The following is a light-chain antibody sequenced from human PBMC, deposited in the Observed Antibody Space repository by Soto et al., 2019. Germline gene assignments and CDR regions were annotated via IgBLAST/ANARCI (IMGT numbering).Light chain of an antibody. CDR1: QIISNNY. Sequence: EIVLTQSPGTLSLSPGERATLSCRASQIISNNYLAWYQQTPGQAPSRLIYAASSRYTGIPDRFSGSGSGTDFTLTISRLETEDFAVSYGQQYGSSPRTFGGGTKVESK. CDR3: QQYGSSPRT. CDR2: AAS. J-gene: IGKJ4*01. V-gene: IGKV3-20*01.